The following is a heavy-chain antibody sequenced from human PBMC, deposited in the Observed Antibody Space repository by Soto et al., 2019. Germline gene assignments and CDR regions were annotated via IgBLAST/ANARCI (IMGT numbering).Heavy chain of an antibody. CDR1: GGTFSSYT. J-gene: IGHJ4*02. CDR3: ARDSSLAGRPFDY. V-gene: IGHV1-69*02. CDR2: IIPFLDVA. D-gene: IGHD6-19*01. Sequence: VQLVQSGAEVKKPASSVKVSCKASGGTFSSYTISWVRQAPGQGLEWMGRIIPFLDVANYAQKFQGRVTITADKSTSTAYMELRILRYEDTAMYYCARDSSLAGRPFDYWGQGTRVTVSS.